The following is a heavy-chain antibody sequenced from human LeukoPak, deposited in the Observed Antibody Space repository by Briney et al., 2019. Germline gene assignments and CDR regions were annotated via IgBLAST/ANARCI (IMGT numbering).Heavy chain of an antibody. V-gene: IGHV1-18*01. J-gene: IGHJ4*02. CDR1: GYTFTSYG. Sequence: GASVNVSCKASGYTFTSYGISWVRQAPGQGLEWMGWISAYNGNTNYAQKLQGRATMTTDTSTSTAYMELRSLRSDDTAVYYCARVYPDYYDSSGYYTDYWGQGTLVTVSS. D-gene: IGHD3-22*01. CDR3: ARVYPDYYDSSGYYTDY. CDR2: ISAYNGNT.